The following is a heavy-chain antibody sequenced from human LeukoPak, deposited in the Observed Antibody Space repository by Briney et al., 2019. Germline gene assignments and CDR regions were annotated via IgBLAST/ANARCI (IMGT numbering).Heavy chain of an antibody. CDR2: ISWNSGSI. V-gene: IGHV3-9*03. D-gene: IGHD6-19*01. CDR3: AKGLSSGWLDWLDP. Sequence: GGSLRLSCAASGFTFDDYAMHWVRQAPGKGLEWVSGISWNSGSIGYADSVKGRFTISRDNAKNSLYLQMNSLRAEDMALHYCAKGLSSGWLDWLDPWGQGTLVTVSS. CDR1: GFTFDDYA. J-gene: IGHJ5*02.